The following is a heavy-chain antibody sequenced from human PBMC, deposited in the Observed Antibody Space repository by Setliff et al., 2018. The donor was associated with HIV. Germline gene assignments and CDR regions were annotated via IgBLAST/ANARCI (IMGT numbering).Heavy chain of an antibody. CDR3: ARDRNYYDSSGYWGY. CDR1: GFTFSSYT. CDR2: ISSSSYYI. V-gene: IGHV3-21*01. Sequence: GGSLRLSCAASGFTFSSYTMNWVRQAPGKGLEWVSSISSSSYYIYYADSVKGRFTISRDNSKNTLYLQMNSLRAEDTAVYYCARDRNYYDSSGYWGYWGQGTLVTVSS. D-gene: IGHD3-22*01. J-gene: IGHJ4*02.